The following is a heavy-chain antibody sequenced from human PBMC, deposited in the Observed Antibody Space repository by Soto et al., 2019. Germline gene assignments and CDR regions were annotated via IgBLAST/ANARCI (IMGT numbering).Heavy chain of an antibody. J-gene: IGHJ5*02. CDR3: AQAGGGIRKRRNWFDP. CDR1: GYTFTSYD. V-gene: IGHV1-8*01. D-gene: IGHD2-15*01. Sequence: QVQLVQSGAEVKKPGASVKVSCKASGYTFTSYDINWVRQATGQGLEWMGCMNPNSGKTGYAQKFQGRVTRTRNTSISTAYMQLSSLRSEDTAVYYYAQAGGGIRKRRNWFDPWGQGTLVTVSS. CDR2: MNPNSGKT.